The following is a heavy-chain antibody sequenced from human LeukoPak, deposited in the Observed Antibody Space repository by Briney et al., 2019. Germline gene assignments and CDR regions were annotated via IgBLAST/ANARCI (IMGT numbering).Heavy chain of an antibody. J-gene: IGHJ4*02. CDR2: IYPSGST. CDR1: GDSISSGSFY. CDR3: ARDVLAAPGTSDY. D-gene: IGHD6-13*01. Sequence: SQTLSLTCSVSGDSISSGSFYWSWIRQPAGRGLEWIGRIYPSGSTNYNPSLKSRVTISLDTSKNQFSLKLSSVTAADTAVYYCARDVLAAPGTSDYWGQGALVTVSS. V-gene: IGHV4-61*02.